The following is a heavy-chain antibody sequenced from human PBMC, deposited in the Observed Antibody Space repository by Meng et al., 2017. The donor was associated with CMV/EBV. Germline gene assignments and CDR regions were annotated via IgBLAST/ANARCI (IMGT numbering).Heavy chain of an antibody. D-gene: IGHD4-17*01. V-gene: IGHV4-39*07. J-gene: IGHJ4*02. CDR3: ARDSSRWVTKYYFDY. CDR2: IYYSGST. Sequence: LQESRPVLLRPSEPLSLHCTVSCGSISSSSYYWGWIRQPPGEGLEWIGSIYYSGSTYYNPSLKSRVTISVDTSKNQFSLKLSSVTAADTAVYYCARDSSRWVTKYYFDYWGQGTLVTVSS. CDR1: CGSISSSSYY.